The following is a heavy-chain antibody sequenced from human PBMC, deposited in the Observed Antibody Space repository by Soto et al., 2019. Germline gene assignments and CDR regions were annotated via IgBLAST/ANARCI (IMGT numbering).Heavy chain of an antibody. CDR2: IYYSGST. Sequence: SETLSLTCTVSGGSISSYYWSWIRQPPGKGLEWIGYIYYSGSTNYNPSLKSRVTISVDTSKTQFSLKLSSVTAADTAVYYCGRSGYAGSWSTFDYWGQGTLVTVSS. D-gene: IGHD6-13*01. CDR1: GGSISSYY. CDR3: GRSGYAGSWSTFDY. V-gene: IGHV4-59*01. J-gene: IGHJ4*02.